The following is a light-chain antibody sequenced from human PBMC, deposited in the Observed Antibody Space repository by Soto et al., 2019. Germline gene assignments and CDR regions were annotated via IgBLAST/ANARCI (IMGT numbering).Light chain of an antibody. CDR2: KAS. Sequence: DIQMTQSPSTLSASVGDGVTITCRASQSISSWLAWYQQKPGKAPKLLIYKASSLESGVPSRFSGSGSGTEFTLTISSLQPDDFATYYCQQYNSYSQWTFGQGTKVEIK. CDR3: QQYNSYSQWT. V-gene: IGKV1-5*03. J-gene: IGKJ1*01. CDR1: QSISSW.